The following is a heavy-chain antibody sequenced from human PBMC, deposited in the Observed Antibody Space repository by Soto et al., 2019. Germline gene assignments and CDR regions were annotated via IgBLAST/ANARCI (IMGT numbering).Heavy chain of an antibody. J-gene: IGHJ4*02. CDR1: GFTFSDHH. Sequence: EVQLVESGGALVQPGGSLRLSCAASGFTFSDHHMDWVRQAPGKGLEWVGRTRNKGNSYTTEYAASVKGRFTISRDESNNSLYLQMNRLKTGDTAVYYCAFVGATRAYRGQGTLVTVSS. V-gene: IGHV3-72*01. CDR2: TRNKGNSYTT. CDR3: AFVGATRAY. D-gene: IGHD1-26*01.